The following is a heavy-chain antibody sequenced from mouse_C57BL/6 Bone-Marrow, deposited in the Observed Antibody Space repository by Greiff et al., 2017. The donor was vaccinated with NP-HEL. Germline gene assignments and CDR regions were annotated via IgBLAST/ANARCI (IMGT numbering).Heavy chain of an antibody. V-gene: IGHV2-5*01. D-gene: IGHD2-4*01. CDR1: GFSLTSYG. CDR2: IWRGGST. Sequence: QVQLQQSGPGLVQPSQSLSITCTVSGFSLTSYGVHWVRQSPGKGLEWLGVIWRGGSTDYNAAFMSRLSITKDNSKSQVFFKMNSLQADDTAIYYCAKNDDDYDGCYFDYWGQGTTLTVSS. CDR3: AKNDDDYDGCYFDY. J-gene: IGHJ2*01.